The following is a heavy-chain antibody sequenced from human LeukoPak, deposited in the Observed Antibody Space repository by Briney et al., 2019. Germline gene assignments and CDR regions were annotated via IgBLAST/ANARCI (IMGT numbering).Heavy chain of an antibody. D-gene: IGHD5-18*01. V-gene: IGHV4-39*07. CDR3: ARARGYSYGYYFDY. J-gene: IGHJ4*02. CDR2: INHSGST. CDR1: GGSISSSSYY. Sequence: KPSETLSLTCTVSGGSISSSSYYWGWIRQPPEKGLEWIGEINHSGSTNYNPSLKSRVTISVDTSKNQFSLKLSSVTAADTAVYYCARARGYSYGYYFDYWGQGTLVTVSS.